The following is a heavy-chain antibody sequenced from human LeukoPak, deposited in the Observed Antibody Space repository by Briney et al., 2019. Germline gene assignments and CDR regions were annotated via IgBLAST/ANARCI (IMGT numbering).Heavy chain of an antibody. CDR1: GFTFSNAW. Sequence: PGGSLRLSCAASGFTFSNAWMNWVRQAPGKGLEWVGRIKSKTDGGTTGYAAPVKGRFTISRDDSKNTLYLQMNSLRTEDTAVYYCTTEIAAAGAFDYWGQGTLVTVSS. CDR3: TTEIAAAGAFDY. J-gene: IGHJ4*02. V-gene: IGHV3-15*07. CDR2: IKSKTDGGTT. D-gene: IGHD6-13*01.